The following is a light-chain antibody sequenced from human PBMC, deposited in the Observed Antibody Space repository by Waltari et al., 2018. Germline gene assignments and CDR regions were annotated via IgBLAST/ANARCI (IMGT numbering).Light chain of an antibody. Sequence: QSALTQPHPVSGSPGQSVTISCTATTSDVGGYNFVSCYQQHPGKAPKRLLHDVSKRPSGVPDRFSGSKSGNTASLTISGLQAEDEADYYCCSYAGTYLSYVFGTGTKVTVL. CDR1: TSDVGGYNF. J-gene: IGLJ1*01. CDR3: CSYAGTYLSYV. V-gene: IGLV2-11*01. CDR2: DVS.